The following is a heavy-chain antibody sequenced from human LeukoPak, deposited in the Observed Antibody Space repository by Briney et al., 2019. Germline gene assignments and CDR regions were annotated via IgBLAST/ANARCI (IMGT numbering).Heavy chain of an antibody. Sequence: PSETLSLTCAVYGGSFSGYYWSWIRQPPGKGLEWIGEINHSGSTNYNPSLMSRVTISVDTSKNQFSLKLSSVTAADTAVYYCARGARRTTVTTPFDYWGQGTLVTVSS. CDR3: ARGARRTTVTTPFDY. J-gene: IGHJ4*02. CDR1: GGSFSGYY. V-gene: IGHV4-34*01. CDR2: INHSGST. D-gene: IGHD4-17*01.